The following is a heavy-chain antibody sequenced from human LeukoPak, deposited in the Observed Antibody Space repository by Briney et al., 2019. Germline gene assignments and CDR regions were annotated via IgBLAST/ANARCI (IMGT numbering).Heavy chain of an antibody. CDR2: INPKPNSGGT. D-gene: IGHD1-26*01. CDR1: GYTFTDYY. J-gene: IGHJ4*02. Sequence: GASVRVSCKASGYTFTDYYLHWVRQAPGQGLEWVGWINPKPNSGGTSYAQKFQGRVTMTRDTSINTAYMELSGLRSDDTAVYFCARGSYGYDWGQGTLVTVSS. CDR3: ARGSYGYD. V-gene: IGHV1-2*02.